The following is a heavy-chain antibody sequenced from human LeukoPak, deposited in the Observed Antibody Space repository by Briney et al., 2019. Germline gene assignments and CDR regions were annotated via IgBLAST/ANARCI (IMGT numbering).Heavy chain of an antibody. V-gene: IGHV3-30*18. CDR2: ISYDGSNK. Sequence: PGGSLRLSCAASGFTFSSYGMHWVRQAPGKGLEWVAVISYDGSNKYYADSVKGRFTISRDNSKNTLYLQMNSLRAEDTAVYYCAKPNYYYYYYGMDVWGQGTMVTVSS. J-gene: IGHJ6*02. CDR3: AKPNYYYYYYGMDV. CDR1: GFTFSSYG.